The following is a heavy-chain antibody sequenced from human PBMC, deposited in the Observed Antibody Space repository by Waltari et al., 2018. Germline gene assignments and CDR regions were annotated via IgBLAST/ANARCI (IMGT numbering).Heavy chain of an antibody. J-gene: IGHJ4*02. V-gene: IGHV3-30*18. CDR3: AKDTDSSSWYSFFDY. Sequence: QVQLVESVGGVVQPGRSLRLSCAASGFTFSSYALHWVPQAPAKGLEWVAVISYDGSNKYYADSVKGRFTISRDNSKNTLYLQMNSLRAEDTAVYYCAKDTDSSSWYSFFDYWGQGTLVTVSS. D-gene: IGHD6-13*01. CDR2: ISYDGSNK. CDR1: GFTFSSYA.